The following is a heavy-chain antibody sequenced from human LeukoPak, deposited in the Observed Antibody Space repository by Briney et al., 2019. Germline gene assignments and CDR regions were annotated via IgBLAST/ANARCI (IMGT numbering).Heavy chain of an antibody. V-gene: IGHV3-33*01. J-gene: IGHJ3*02. Sequence: GGSLRLSCAASGFTFSSYGMHWVRQAPGKGLEWVAVIWYDGSNKYYADSVKGRFTISRDNSKNTLYLQMNSLRAEDTAVYYYARGGATVTTYAFDIWGQGTMVTVSS. CDR2: IWYDGSNK. D-gene: IGHD4-17*01. CDR1: GFTFSSYG. CDR3: ARGGATVTTYAFDI.